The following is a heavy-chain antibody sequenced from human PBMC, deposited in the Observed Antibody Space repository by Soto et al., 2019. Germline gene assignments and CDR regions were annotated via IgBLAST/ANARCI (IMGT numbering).Heavy chain of an antibody. J-gene: IGHJ4*02. D-gene: IGHD1-1*01. V-gene: IGHV3-21*01. Sequence: EVQLVESGGGLVKPGGSLRLSCAGSGFSFSTSTMNWVRQAPGKGLEFVSSIGRTGIDRYYIDSVKGRFTISRDNAQNSLYLQMNRLRAEDTDLYYCVCDDNRRYWGQGTLVTVSS. CDR2: IGRTGIDR. CDR3: VCDDNRRY. CDR1: GFSFSTST.